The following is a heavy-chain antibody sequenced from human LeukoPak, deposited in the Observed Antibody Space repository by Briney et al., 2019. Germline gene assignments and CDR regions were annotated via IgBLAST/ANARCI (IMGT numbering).Heavy chain of an antibody. CDR2: ISWNSGSI. V-gene: IGHV3-9*01. CDR1: GFTFYDYA. J-gene: IGHJ3*02. Sequence: GGSLRLSCAASGFTFYDYAMHWVRQAPGKGLEWVSGISWNSGSIGYADSVKGRFTISRDNAKNSLYLQMNSLRAEDTAVYYCARDGYDAFDIWGQGTMVTVSS. CDR3: ARDGYDAFDI. D-gene: IGHD6-25*01.